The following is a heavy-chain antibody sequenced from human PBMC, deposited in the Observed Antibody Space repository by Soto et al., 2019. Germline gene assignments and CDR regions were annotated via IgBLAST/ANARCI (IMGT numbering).Heavy chain of an antibody. CDR2: IVPRFGSP. CDR1: GGTFSDFA. Sequence: QVQLVQSGAEMRKPGSSLRVSCKASGGTFSDFAFSWVRQAPGQGLEWMGGIVPRFGSPNDAQKFRSRVPISADTAPSTVYMEVSSLRFADTAVYFCARDAKQLRLGIYSCSSMELCGQGTRITSSS. V-gene: IGHV1-69*06. D-gene: IGHD3-16*01. CDR3: ARDAKQLRLGIYSCSSMEL. J-gene: IGHJ6*02.